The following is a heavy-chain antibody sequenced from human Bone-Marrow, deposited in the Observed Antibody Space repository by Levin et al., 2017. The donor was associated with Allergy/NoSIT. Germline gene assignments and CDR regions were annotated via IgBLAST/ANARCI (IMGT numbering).Heavy chain of an antibody. J-gene: IGHJ5*02. V-gene: IGHV3-73*01. CDR2: IRSKANSYAT. CDR1: GFTFSGSA. CDR3: TTTTYNWFDP. D-gene: IGHD4-11*01. Sequence: QPGGSLRLSCAASGFTFSGSAMHWVRQASGKGLEWVGRIRSKANSYATAYAASVKGRFTISRDDSKNTAYLQMNSLKTEDTAVYYCTTTTYNWFDPWGQGTLVTVSS.